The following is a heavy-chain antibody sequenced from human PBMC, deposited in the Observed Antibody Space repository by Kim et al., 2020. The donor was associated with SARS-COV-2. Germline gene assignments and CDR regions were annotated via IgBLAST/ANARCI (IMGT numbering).Heavy chain of an antibody. Sequence: YDADSVKGRFTISRDNYKNTLYLQMNSLRAEDTAVYYCAKTTVTPPYFDYWGQGTLVTVSS. V-gene: IGHV3-23*01. D-gene: IGHD4-17*01. J-gene: IGHJ4*02. CDR3: AKTTVTPPYFDY.